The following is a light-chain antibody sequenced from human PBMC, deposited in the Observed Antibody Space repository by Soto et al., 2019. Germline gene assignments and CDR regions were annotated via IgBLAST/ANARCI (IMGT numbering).Light chain of an antibody. CDR2: AAS. J-gene: IGKJ1*01. Sequence: DIQMTQSPSSLSASVGDRVTITCRASQSISSYLNWYQQKPGKDPKLLINAASSLQSGVPSRFSGSGSVTEFTLTISALQPEEFATYFCQQSYITPRTFGQGTKVEIK. CDR3: QQSYITPRT. CDR1: QSISSY. V-gene: IGKV1-39*01.